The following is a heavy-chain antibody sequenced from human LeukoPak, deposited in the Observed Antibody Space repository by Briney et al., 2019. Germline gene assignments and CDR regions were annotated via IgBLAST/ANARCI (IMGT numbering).Heavy chain of an antibody. V-gene: IGHV4-59*01. Sequence: PSETLSLTCTVSGGSISSYYWSWIRQPPGKGLEWIGYIYYSGTTNYNPSLKSRVTISVDTSKNQFSLKLSSVTAADTAVYYCASVYDSSGYDPPYFDYWGQGTLVTVSS. CDR3: ASVYDSSGYDPPYFDY. CDR1: GGSISSYY. J-gene: IGHJ4*02. CDR2: IYYSGTT. D-gene: IGHD3-22*01.